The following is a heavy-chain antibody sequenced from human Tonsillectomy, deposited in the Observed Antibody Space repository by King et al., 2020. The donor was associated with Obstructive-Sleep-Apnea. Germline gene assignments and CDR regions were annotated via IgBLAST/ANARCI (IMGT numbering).Heavy chain of an antibody. V-gene: IGHV3-21*01. CDR1: GFTLSNYS. D-gene: IGHD6-13*01. Sequence: DVQLVESGGGLVKPGGSLRLSCAVSGFTLSNYSFNWVRQAPGKGLEWVSYIDSRSTFTYYADSVKGRFTFSRDNAKNSLFLHMNNLRAEDTAVYYCAREASAAAGTIGYYFDYWGQGALVTVSS. CDR3: AREASAAAGTIGYYFDY. J-gene: IGHJ4*02. CDR2: IDSRSTFT.